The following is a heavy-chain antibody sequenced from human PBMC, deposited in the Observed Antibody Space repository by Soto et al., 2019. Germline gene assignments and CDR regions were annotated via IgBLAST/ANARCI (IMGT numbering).Heavy chain of an antibody. CDR2: IRGKRGNDGT. Sequence: EVQLVESGGGLVQPGGSLKLSCAASGFAFSDSAMHWVRQASGKGLEWIGRIRGKRGNDGTAYAASVKGRFTISREFSKTTTYLKMNSLKIEESAVYYCTRRRDWSAVDPLDYWGQGTLVTGSS. D-gene: IGHD2-21*01. V-gene: IGHV3-73*02. CDR1: GFAFSDSA. J-gene: IGHJ4*02. CDR3: TRRRDWSAVDPLDY.